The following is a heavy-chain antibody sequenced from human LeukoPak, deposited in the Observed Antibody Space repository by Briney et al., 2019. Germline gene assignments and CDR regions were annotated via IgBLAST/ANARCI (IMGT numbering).Heavy chain of an antibody. V-gene: IGHV3-15*07. CDR1: GFTFSNAW. CDR2: IKSKTDGGTT. Sequence: PGGSLRLSCAASGFTFSNAWMNWVRQAPGKGLEWVGRIKSKTDGGTTDYAAPVKGRFTISRDDSKNILYLQMNSLKSEDTAVYYCSTLTSRGLSDSWGQGTLVTVSS. CDR3: STLTSRGLSDS. D-gene: IGHD1-20*01. J-gene: IGHJ4*02.